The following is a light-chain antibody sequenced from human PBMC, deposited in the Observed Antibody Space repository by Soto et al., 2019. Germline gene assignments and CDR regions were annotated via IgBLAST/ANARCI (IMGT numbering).Light chain of an antibody. Sequence: DMRMTQSPSSLSAAVGDRVTITSRASQSISSYLDWYQQKPGKAPKLLIYAASSLQSGVPSRFSGSGSGTDFTLTISSLQPEDFATYYCQQSYSTLGTFGQGTKVDIK. CDR1: QSISSY. CDR2: AAS. J-gene: IGKJ1*01. CDR3: QQSYSTLGT. V-gene: IGKV1-39*01.